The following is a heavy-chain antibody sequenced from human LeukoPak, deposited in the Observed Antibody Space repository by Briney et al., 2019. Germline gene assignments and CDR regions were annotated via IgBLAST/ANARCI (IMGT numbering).Heavy chain of an antibody. Sequence: ASVKVSCKASGYTFTSYDINWVRQATGQGLEWMGLINPTGGSTGYAQKFQGRVTMTRDMSTSTDYMELSSLRSEDTAIYYCARDNSVGDNAWWFDPWGQGTLVTVSS. J-gene: IGHJ5*02. CDR1: GYTFTSYD. CDR3: ARDNSVGDNAWWFDP. CDR2: INPTGGST. D-gene: IGHD1-26*01. V-gene: IGHV1-46*01.